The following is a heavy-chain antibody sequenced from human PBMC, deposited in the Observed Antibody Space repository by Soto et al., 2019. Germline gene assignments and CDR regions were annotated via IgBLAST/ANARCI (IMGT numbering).Heavy chain of an antibody. V-gene: IGHV1-69*06. CDR2: IIPIFNST. Sequence: SVKVSCKVSGSRFSNYVISWVRQAPGHGLEWLGRIIPIFNSTKYAQNFQGRVTITADKSTSTASLELSSLRSDDTAVYYCAREGRGKKAGYNGLVSLGYWGQGTLVTVAS. CDR1: GSRFSNYV. CDR3: AREGRGKKAGYNGLVSLGY. D-gene: IGHD2-2*02. J-gene: IGHJ4*02.